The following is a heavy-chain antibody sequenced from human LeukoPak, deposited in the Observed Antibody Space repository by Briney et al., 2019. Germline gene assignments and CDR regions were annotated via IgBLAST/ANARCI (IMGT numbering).Heavy chain of an antibody. CDR2: INHSGST. V-gene: IGHV4-39*07. J-gene: IGHJ4*02. D-gene: IGHD6-13*01. CDR1: GGSISSGGYY. CDR3: ARGWSSGWYVY. Sequence: SETLSLTCTVSGGSISSGGYYWSWIRQPPGKGLEWIGEINHSGSTNYNPSLKSRVTISVDTSKNQFSLKLSSVTAADTAVYYCARGWSSGWYVYWGQGTLVTVSS.